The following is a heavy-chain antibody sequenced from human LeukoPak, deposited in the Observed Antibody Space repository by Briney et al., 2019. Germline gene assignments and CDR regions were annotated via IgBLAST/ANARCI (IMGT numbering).Heavy chain of an antibody. Sequence: GGSLRLSCAASGYTFSSYSMNWVRQAPGKGLEWVSSISSSSSYIYYADSVKGRFTISRDNAKNSLYLQMNSLRAEDTAVYYCARDSAVAILLDCWGQGSLVTDSS. V-gene: IGHV3-21*01. J-gene: IGHJ4*02. CDR2: ISSSSSYI. CDR3: ARDSAVAILLDC. CDR1: GYTFSSYS. D-gene: IGHD6-19*01.